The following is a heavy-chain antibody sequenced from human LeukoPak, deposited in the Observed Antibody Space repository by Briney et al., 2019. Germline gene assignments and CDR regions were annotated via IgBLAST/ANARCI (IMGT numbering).Heavy chain of an antibody. V-gene: IGHV3-23*01. CDR3: AKNGGSQCYSHLDS. J-gene: IGHJ4*02. Sequence: GGSLRLSCEARGFIFTNYAMTWVRQAPGKGLEWVSGTSGSGGSTYYAGSVKGRFTISRDNSKNTLYLQMNSLRVEDTAVYYCAKNGGSQCYSHLDSWGQGTLVTVSS. D-gene: IGHD2-15*01. CDR2: TSGSGGST. CDR1: GFIFTNYA.